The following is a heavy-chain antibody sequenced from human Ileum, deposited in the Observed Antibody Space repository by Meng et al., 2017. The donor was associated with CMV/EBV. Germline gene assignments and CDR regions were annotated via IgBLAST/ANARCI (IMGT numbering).Heavy chain of an antibody. CDR3: ARGGDSRGGAWFDP. CDR1: ADSINSRPSY. J-gene: IGHJ5*02. Sequence: SADSINSRPSYCTWFRPPPGKGLGWIGYIYYRGRPYSDPSLRSRLLISLDSSKNQFSLKLASVTAADTAVYYCARGGDSRGGAWFDPWGQGTLVTVSS. D-gene: IGHD3-22*01. CDR2: IYYRGRP. V-gene: IGHV4-30-4*08.